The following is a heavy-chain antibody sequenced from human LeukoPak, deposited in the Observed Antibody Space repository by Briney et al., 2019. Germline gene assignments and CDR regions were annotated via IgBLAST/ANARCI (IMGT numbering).Heavy chain of an antibody. CDR2: ISSSGSTI. D-gene: IGHD3-22*01. Sequence: GGSLRLSCAASGFTFSDYYMSWIRQAPGKGLEWVSYISSSGSTIYYADSVKGRFTISRDNARNSLYLQMNSLRVEDTAVYYCARDGPGRNYYDSSGYSPNVDYWGQGSLVTVSS. J-gene: IGHJ4*02. CDR1: GFTFSDYY. V-gene: IGHV3-11*04. CDR3: ARDGPGRNYYDSSGYSPNVDY.